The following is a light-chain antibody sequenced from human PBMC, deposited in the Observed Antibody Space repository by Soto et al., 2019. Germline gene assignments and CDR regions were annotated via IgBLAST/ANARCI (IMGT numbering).Light chain of an antibody. CDR2: EVI. V-gene: IGLV2-8*01. Sequence: QSALTQPPSASGSPGQSVTISCTGTSSDVGVYNYVSWYQQHPGKAPKLMIYEVIKRPSGVPDRFSGSRSGNTASLTVSGLQAEDEADYYCSSYAGSNMLLFGGGTKLTVL. CDR1: SSDVGVYNY. J-gene: IGLJ2*01. CDR3: SSYAGSNMLL.